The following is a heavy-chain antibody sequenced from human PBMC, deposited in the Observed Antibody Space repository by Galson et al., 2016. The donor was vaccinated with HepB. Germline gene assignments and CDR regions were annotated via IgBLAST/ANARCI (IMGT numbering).Heavy chain of an antibody. V-gene: IGHV1-69*13. J-gene: IGHJ4*02. Sequence: SVKVSCKASGGTFNTFAISWLQQAPGQELQWMGGIVRDFGTPTYAQKFQGRVTITADESTSTVSMELSSLKSEDTAVYYCARDLGYSDDLGDSWGQGTLVTVSS. D-gene: IGHD5-12*01. CDR2: IVRDFGTP. CDR3: ARDLGYSDDLGDS. CDR1: GGTFNTFA.